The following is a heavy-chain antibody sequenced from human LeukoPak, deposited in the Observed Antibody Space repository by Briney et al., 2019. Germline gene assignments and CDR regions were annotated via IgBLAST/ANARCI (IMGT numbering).Heavy chain of an antibody. Sequence: SETLSLTCTVSGGSISSHYWSWIRQPPGKGLEWIGYIYYSGSTNYNPSLKSRVTISVDTSKNQFSLKLSSVTAADTAVYYCAREKYDFWSGYPHARYYYYMDVWGKGTTVTVSS. CDR1: GGSISSHY. D-gene: IGHD3-3*01. CDR3: AREKYDFWSGYPHARYYYYMDV. CDR2: IYYSGST. V-gene: IGHV4-59*11. J-gene: IGHJ6*03.